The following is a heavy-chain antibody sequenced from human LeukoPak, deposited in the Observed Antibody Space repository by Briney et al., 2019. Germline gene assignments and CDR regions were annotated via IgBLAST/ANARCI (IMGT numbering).Heavy chain of an antibody. CDR2: IKQDGSEK. CDR1: GFTFSSYW. CDR3: ARTDCGGDCRNDY. Sequence: GGSLRLSCAASGFTFSSYWMSWVRQAPGKGLEWVANIKQDGSEKYYVDSVKGRFTISRDNAKNSLYLQMNSLRAEDTAVYYCARTDCGGDCRNDYWGQGTLVTVSS. V-gene: IGHV3-7*01. J-gene: IGHJ4*02. D-gene: IGHD2-21*02.